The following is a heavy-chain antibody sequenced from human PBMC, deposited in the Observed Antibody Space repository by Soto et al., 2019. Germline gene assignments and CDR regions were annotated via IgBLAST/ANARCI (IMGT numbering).Heavy chain of an antibody. CDR2: ISSNGGST. CDR3: ARALGYAFDI. CDR1: GFTFSSYA. V-gene: IGHV3-64*01. Sequence: GGSLRLSCAASGFTFSSYAMHWVRQAPGKGLEYVSAISSNGGSTYYANSVKGRFTISRDSSKNTLYLQMGSLRAEDMAVYYCARALGYAFDIWGQGTMVTVSS. J-gene: IGHJ3*02. D-gene: IGHD7-27*01.